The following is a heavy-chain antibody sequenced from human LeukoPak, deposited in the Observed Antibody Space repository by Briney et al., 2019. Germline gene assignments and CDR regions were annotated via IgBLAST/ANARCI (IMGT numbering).Heavy chain of an antibody. CDR1: DYSINSGYY. J-gene: IGHJ4*02. CDR3: ARTNYDSSGYPFDY. CDR2: IYHSGST. D-gene: IGHD3-22*01. Sequence: PSETLSLTCTVSDYSINSGYYWDWIRQPPGKGLEWIGSIYHSGSTYYNPSLKSRVTISVDTSKNQFSLKLSSVTAADTAVYYCARTNYDSSGYPFDYWGQGTLVTVSS. V-gene: IGHV4-38-2*02.